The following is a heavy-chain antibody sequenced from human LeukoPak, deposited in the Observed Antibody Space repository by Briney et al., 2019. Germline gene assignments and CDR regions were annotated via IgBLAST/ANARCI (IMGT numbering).Heavy chain of an antibody. Sequence: SETLSLTCAVYGGSFSVYYWSWIRQPPGKGLEWIGEINHSGSTNYNPSLKSRVTISVDTSKNQFSLKLSSVTAADTAVYYCARARGSGYDSFDYWGQGTLVTVSS. D-gene: IGHD5-12*01. J-gene: IGHJ4*02. CDR3: ARARGSGYDSFDY. V-gene: IGHV4-34*01. CDR2: INHSGST. CDR1: GGSFSVYY.